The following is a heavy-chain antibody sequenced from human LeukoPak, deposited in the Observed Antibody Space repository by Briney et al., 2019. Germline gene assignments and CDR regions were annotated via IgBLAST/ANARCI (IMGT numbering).Heavy chain of an antibody. V-gene: IGHV1-18*01. CDR2: ISAYNGNT. Sequence: ASVKVSCKASGYTFTSYGISWVRQAPGQGLEWMGWISAYNGNTNYAQKLQGRVTMTTDTSTSTAYMELRSLRSDDTAVYYCARDGFGITMVRGADDAFDIWGQGTMVTVSS. D-gene: IGHD3-10*01. CDR1: GYTFTSYG. CDR3: ARDGFGITMVRGADDAFDI. J-gene: IGHJ3*02.